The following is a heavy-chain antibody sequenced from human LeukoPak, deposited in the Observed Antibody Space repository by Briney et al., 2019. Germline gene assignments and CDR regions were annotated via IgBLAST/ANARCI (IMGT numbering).Heavy chain of an antibody. J-gene: IGHJ4*02. CDR3: GRVYCTGGSCYGPFDY. Sequence: PGGSLRLSCAASGFTFSLYGVHWVRQAPGKGLEWVAVIWYDGSNKYYADSVKGRFTISRDNSKNTVYLQMNSLRAEDTAVYYCGRVYCTGGSCYGPFDYWGQGTLVTVSS. CDR2: IWYDGSNK. V-gene: IGHV3-33*01. D-gene: IGHD2-15*01. CDR1: GFTFSLYG.